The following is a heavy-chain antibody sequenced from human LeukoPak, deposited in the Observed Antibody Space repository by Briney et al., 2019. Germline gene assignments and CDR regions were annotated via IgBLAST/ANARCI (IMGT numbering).Heavy chain of an antibody. CDR3: ARDVGASLDY. CDR1: GFTFTTYW. V-gene: IGHV3-7*01. J-gene: IGHJ4*02. Sequence: GESLRLSCAASGFTFTTYWMAWARQAPGKGLEWVANIKGDESARHQADSVKGRFTISRDNTQNSLYLQTSSLRGEDTAVYYCARDVGASLDYWGRGTLVTVSS. CDR2: IKGDESAR.